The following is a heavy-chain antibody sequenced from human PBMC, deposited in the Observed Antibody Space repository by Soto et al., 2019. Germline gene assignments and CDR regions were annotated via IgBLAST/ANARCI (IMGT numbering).Heavy chain of an antibody. CDR2: ISYDGSNK. J-gene: IGHJ4*02. V-gene: IGHV3-30*18. CDR1: GFTFSSYG. D-gene: IGHD2-21*01. Sequence: PGGSLRLSCAASGFTFSSYGMHWVRQAPGKGLEWVAVISYDGSNKYYADSVKGRFTISRDNSKNTLYLQMNSLRAEDTAVYYCAKNEGGGESRYYFDYWGQGTLVTVSS. CDR3: AKNEGGGESRYYFDY.